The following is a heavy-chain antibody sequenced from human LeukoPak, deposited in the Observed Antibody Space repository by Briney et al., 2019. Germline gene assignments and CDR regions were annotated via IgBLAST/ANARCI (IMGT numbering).Heavy chain of an antibody. Sequence: ASVKVSCKVSGYTLTELSMHWVRRAPGKGLEWMGGFDPEDGETIYAQKFQGRVTMTEDTSTDTAYMELSSLRSEDTAVYYCATDSNSVGATPLAFDIWGQGTMVTVSS. CDR1: GYTLTELS. V-gene: IGHV1-24*01. D-gene: IGHD1-26*01. CDR3: ATDSNSVGATPLAFDI. J-gene: IGHJ3*02. CDR2: FDPEDGET.